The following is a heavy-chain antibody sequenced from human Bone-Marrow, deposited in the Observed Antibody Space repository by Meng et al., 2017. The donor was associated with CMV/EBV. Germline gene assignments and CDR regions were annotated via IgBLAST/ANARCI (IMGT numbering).Heavy chain of an antibody. CDR1: GGSISSSSYY. Sequence: SETLSLTCTVSGGSISSSSYYWGWIRQPPGKGLEWIGSIYYSGSTYYNPSLKSRVTISVDTSKNQFSLKLSSVTAADTAVYYCARENVPDAIDDTYGMDIWGRGTTVTVSS. CDR2: IYYSGST. CDR3: ARENVPDAIDDTYGMDI. J-gene: IGHJ6*02. V-gene: IGHV4-39*07. D-gene: IGHD2-2*01.